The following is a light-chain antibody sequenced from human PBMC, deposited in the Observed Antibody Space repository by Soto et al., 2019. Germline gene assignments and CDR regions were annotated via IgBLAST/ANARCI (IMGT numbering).Light chain of an antibody. CDR3: QQFKTYPIT. Sequence: DIQMTQSPSTLSASLGAKVTITCRASQSIGTLLAWYQQTPGRAPNLLIYDASSLQSGVPSRFSGSGSWTEFTLTISSLQPDDFATYFCQQFKTYPITFGQGTRLEIK. V-gene: IGKV1-5*01. CDR1: QSIGTL. CDR2: DAS. J-gene: IGKJ5*01.